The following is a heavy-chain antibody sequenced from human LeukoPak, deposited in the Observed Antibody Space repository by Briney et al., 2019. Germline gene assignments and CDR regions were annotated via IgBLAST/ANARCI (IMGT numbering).Heavy chain of an antibody. CDR2: ISSSGST. J-gene: IGHJ3*02. CDR3: ARGPYSYDSSGAFDI. CDR1: GGSINNYY. Sequence: SETLSLTCTVSGGSINNYYWSWIRQPAGKGLEWIGRISSSGSTNYNPSLKSRVTISVDTSKNQFSLKLSSVTAADTAVYFCARGPYSYDSSGAFDIWGQGTMVTVSS. D-gene: IGHD3-22*01. V-gene: IGHV4-4*07.